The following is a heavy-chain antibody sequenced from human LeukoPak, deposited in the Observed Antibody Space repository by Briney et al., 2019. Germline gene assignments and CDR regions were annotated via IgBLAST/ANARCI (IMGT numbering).Heavy chain of an antibody. Sequence: GASVKVSCKASGYTFTSYGISWVRQAPGQGLEWMGWISAYNGNTNYAQELQGRVTMTTDTSTGTAYMELRSLRSDDTAVYYCARAYYYDSSGYYYGGVVEVPDYWGQGTLVTVSS. D-gene: IGHD3-22*01. CDR2: ISAYNGNT. CDR3: ARAYYYDSSGYYYGGVVEVPDY. V-gene: IGHV1-18*01. CDR1: GYTFTSYG. J-gene: IGHJ4*02.